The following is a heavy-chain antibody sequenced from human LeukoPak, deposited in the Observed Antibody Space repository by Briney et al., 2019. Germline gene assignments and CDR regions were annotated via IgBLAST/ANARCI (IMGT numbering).Heavy chain of an antibody. Sequence: GASVKVSCKASGYTFTSYAMHWVRQAPGQRLEWMGWINAGNGNTKYSQKFQGRVTMTRDTSTSTVYMELSSLRSEDTAVYYCARASSVYGSGSYYYYYYYGMDVWGQGTTVTVSS. CDR1: GYTFTSYA. CDR2: INAGNGNT. V-gene: IGHV1-3*01. D-gene: IGHD3-10*01. J-gene: IGHJ6*02. CDR3: ARASSVYGSGSYYYYYYYGMDV.